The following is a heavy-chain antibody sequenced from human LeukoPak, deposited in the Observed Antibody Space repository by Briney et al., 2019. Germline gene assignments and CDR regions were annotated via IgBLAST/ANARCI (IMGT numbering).Heavy chain of an antibody. J-gene: IGHJ6*02. CDR3: ARATGTSYYGMDV. CDR1: GLTFSSYG. CDR2: IWYDGSNK. V-gene: IGHV3-33*01. Sequence: GGSLRLSCAASGLTFSSYGMHWVRQAPGKGLEWVAVIWYDGSNKYYADSVKGRFTISRDNSKNTLYLQMNSLRAEDTAVYYCARATGTSYYGMDVWGQGTTVTVSS. D-gene: IGHD1-7*01.